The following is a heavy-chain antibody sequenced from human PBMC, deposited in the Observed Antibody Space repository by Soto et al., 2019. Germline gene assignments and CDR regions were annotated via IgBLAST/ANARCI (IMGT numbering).Heavy chain of an antibody. CDR2: IIPIFGTA. CDR3: ARAPYYDSSGYYYGYFDY. Sequence: SVKVSCKASGGTFSSYAISWVRQAPGQGLEWMGGIIPIFGTANYAQKFQGRVTITADESTSTAYMELSSLRSEDTAVYYCARAPYYDSSGYYYGYFDYWGQGTLVTVSS. CDR1: GGTFSSYA. D-gene: IGHD3-22*01. V-gene: IGHV1-69*13. J-gene: IGHJ4*02.